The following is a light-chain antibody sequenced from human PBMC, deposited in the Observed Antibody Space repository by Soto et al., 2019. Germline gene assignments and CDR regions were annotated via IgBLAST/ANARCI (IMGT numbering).Light chain of an antibody. CDR2: VAS. CDR3: QHSYRSPYT. J-gene: IGKJ2*01. CDR1: QSISSY. Sequence: DIQMTQSPSSLSASVGDRVTITCRASQSISSYLNGYQQKPGKAPKFRIFVASTLQSGVPSRFVRSRSGTAFTLTITSLQPEEFATYYCQHSYRSPYTFGLGTKLEIK. V-gene: IGKV1-39*01.